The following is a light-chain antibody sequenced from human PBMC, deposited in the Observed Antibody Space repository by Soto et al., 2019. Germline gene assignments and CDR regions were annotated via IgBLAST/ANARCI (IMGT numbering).Light chain of an antibody. CDR3: QHRSSWPLT. CDR2: DVS. Sequence: EVVLTQSPATLSLSPGERATLSCRASQSVSRYLAWYHQRPGQAPRLLIYDVSGRAPGTPARFSGSGSGTDFTLTISSLEPEYVAVYYCQHRSSWPLTFGGGTEVEIK. CDR1: QSVSRY. V-gene: IGKV3-11*01. J-gene: IGKJ4*01.